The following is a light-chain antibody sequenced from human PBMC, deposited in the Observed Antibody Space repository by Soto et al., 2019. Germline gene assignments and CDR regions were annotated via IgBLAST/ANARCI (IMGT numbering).Light chain of an antibody. Sequence: DIPMTQSPSTLSASVGDRVTITCRASQSIGNLLAWYQQKSGKAPNLLIYDASSLESGVPSRFSGSGSGTEFTLTLSSLQPDDFATYYCHQYSGYSPWTFGQGTKVEIK. CDR3: HQYSGYSPWT. J-gene: IGKJ1*01. V-gene: IGKV1-5*01. CDR2: DAS. CDR1: QSIGNL.